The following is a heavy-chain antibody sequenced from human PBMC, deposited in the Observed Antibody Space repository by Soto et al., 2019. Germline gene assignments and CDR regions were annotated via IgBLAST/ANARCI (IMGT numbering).Heavy chain of an antibody. J-gene: IGHJ4*02. CDR3: ARVWGGYNAFDY. V-gene: IGHV4-59*06. CDR2: IYYSGST. D-gene: IGHD3-16*01. CDR1: GGSISSYY. Sequence: SETLTLTCTVSGGSISSYYWSWIRQHPGKGLEWIGYIYYSGSTYYNPSLKSRVTISVDTSKNQFSLKLSSVTAADTAVYYCARVWGGYNAFDYWGQETLVTVSS.